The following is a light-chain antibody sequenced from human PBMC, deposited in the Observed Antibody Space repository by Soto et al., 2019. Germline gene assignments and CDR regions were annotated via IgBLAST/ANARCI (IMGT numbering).Light chain of an antibody. CDR1: ESISRH. V-gene: IGKV1-39*01. CDR2: AAS. J-gene: IGKJ5*01. CDR3: QQSYSTLSIT. Sequence: DIQMTPSPSSLSASVGDRVTITCRASESISRHLNWYQQKPGKAPKLLIYAASSLQNGVPSRFSGSVSRTEFTLTLSNLQPEDFATYYCQQSYSTLSITFGQGTRLEIK.